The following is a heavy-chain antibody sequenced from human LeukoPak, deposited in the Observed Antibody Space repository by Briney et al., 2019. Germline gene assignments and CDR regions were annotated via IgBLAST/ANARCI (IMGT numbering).Heavy chain of an antibody. CDR2: ISHDGFNK. CDR3: AKDRYRVSGYDYTSDS. CDR1: GFTFSSYG. D-gene: IGHD5-12*01. V-gene: IGHV3-30*18. J-gene: IGHJ5*01. Sequence: GRSLRLSCAACGFTFSSYGMHWVRQAPGKGVEGVAVISHDGFNKYHADSVKGRFSISRDNSQNTLYLQMNSLRADDTALYYCAKDRYRVSGYDYTSDSWGQGTLVTVSS.